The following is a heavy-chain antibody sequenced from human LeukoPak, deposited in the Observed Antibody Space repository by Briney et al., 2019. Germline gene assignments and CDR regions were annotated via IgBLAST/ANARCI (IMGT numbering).Heavy chain of an antibody. CDR1: GFTFSSSA. J-gene: IGHJ4*02. Sequence: GGSLRLSCAASGFTFSSSAMSWVRQAPGKGLEWVSAISNNGGYTYYADSVQGRFAISRDNSKSTLCLQMNSLRAEDTAVYYCAKQLGYCSDGSCYFPYWGQGTLVSVSS. CDR3: AKQLGYCSDGSCYFPY. CDR2: ISNNGGYT. V-gene: IGHV3-23*01. D-gene: IGHD2-15*01.